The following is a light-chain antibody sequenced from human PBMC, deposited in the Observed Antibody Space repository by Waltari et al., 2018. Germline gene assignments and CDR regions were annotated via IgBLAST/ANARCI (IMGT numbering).Light chain of an antibody. CDR3: GSKRGDTKVI. CDR2: DVH. Sequence: QSALTQPASVSGSPGQSITISCTGTNSDVGASDFVSWYQQYQGGIPKPIIFDVHNRPSGVSERFSGSKSGNTASRTISGLQAQDEADYYGGSKRGDTKVIFGGGTKLTVL. J-gene: IGLJ2*01. V-gene: IGLV2-14*03. CDR1: NSDVGASDF.